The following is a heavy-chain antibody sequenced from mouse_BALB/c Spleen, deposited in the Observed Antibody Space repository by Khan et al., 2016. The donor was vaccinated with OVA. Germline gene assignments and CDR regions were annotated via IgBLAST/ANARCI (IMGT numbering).Heavy chain of an antibody. V-gene: IGHV2-9*02. D-gene: IGHD2-1*01. CDR1: GFSLTSYG. CDR3: ARYYGNYGWYFDV. J-gene: IGHJ1*01. CDR2: IWTGGST. Sequence: VQLKESGPGLVAPSQSLSITCTVSGFSLTSYGVHWVRQPPGKGLEWRGVIWTGGSTNYNSALMSRLSISKDNSKSQVFLKMNSLQTDDTAMYYCARYYGNYGWYFDVWGAGTTVTVSS.